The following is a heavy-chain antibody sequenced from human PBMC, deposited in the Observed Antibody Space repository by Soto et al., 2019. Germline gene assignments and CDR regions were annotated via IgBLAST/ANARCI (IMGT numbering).Heavy chain of an antibody. J-gene: IGHJ6*02. D-gene: IGHD3-3*01. CDR3: ARLWEQIFGVVSYSGMDV. Sequence: ASVKVSCKASGYTFTSYAMHWVRQAPGQRLEWMGWINAGNGNTKYSQKFQGRVTITRDTSASTAYMELSSLRSEDTAVYYCARLWEQIFGVVSYSGMDVWGQGTTVTVSS. CDR2: INAGNGNT. CDR1: GYTFTSYA. V-gene: IGHV1-3*01.